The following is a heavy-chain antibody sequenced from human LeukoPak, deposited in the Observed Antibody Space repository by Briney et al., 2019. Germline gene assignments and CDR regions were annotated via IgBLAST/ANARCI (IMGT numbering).Heavy chain of an antibody. CDR3: AKDAVPAALGEYFFDY. V-gene: IGHV3-7*03. J-gene: IGHJ4*02. Sequence: GGSLRLSCAASGFTFSNNWMSWVRQAPGKGLECVANIKKDGSEKYYINSVKGRFTISRDNSKNTLQLQMNSLIDEDTAVYYCAKDAVPAALGEYFFDYWGQGPRVTVSS. CDR2: IKKDGSEK. D-gene: IGHD2-2*01. CDR1: GFTFSNNW.